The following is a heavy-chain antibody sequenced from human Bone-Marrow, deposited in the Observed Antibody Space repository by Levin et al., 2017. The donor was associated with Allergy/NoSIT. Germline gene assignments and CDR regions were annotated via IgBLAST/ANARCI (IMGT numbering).Heavy chain of an antibody. Sequence: GGSLRLYCVASGFTFGHYDMHWVRQGIGKGLEWVAAIGTAGDTYYAGSVKGRFTISRENAKSSVYLQINSLRAADTAVYYCLRATTVISRDGMDVWGQGTTVTVSS. D-gene: IGHD4-17*01. V-gene: IGHV3-13*01. CDR3: LRATTVISRDGMDV. J-gene: IGHJ6*02. CDR2: IGTAGDT. CDR1: GFTFGHYD.